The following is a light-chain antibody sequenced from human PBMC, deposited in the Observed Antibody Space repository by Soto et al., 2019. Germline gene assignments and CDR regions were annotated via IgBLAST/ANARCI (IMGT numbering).Light chain of an antibody. CDR2: KAS. J-gene: IGKJ1*01. CDR3: QQYDSYSVT. V-gene: IGKV1-5*03. CDR1: QSISSW. Sequence: DIQMTQSPSTLSASVGDRVTITCRAGQSISSWLAWYQQKPGKAPKLLIYKASSLESGVPSRFSGSGSGTEFTLTISSLQPDDFATYYCQQYDSYSVTFGQGTKVDI.